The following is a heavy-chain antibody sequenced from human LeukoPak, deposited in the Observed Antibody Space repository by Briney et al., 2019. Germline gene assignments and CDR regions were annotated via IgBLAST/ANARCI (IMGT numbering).Heavy chain of an antibody. Sequence: PSETLSLTCAVYGGSFSGYYWSGTRQPPGKGLERIGEINHSGSTNYNPSLKSRVTISVDKSKNQFSLMLSSVPAAYTAVYYCARRARLYYGSGSYYNLADNWFDPWGQGTLVTVSS. D-gene: IGHD3-10*01. CDR2: INHSGST. V-gene: IGHV4-34*01. CDR1: GGSFSGYY. CDR3: ARRARLYYGSGSYYNLADNWFDP. J-gene: IGHJ5*02.